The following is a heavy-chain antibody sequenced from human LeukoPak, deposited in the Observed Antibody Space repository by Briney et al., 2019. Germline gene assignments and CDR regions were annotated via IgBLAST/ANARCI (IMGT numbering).Heavy chain of an antibody. CDR1: GGTFSSYA. CDR3: ARVGYYDSSGYSFDY. Sequence: ASVKVSCKASGGTFSSYAISWVRQAPGQGLEWMGGIIPIFGTANYAQKFQGRVTITTDESTSTAYMGLSSLRSEDTAVYYCARVGYYDSSGYSFDYWGQGTLVTVSS. CDR2: IIPIFGTA. D-gene: IGHD3-22*01. J-gene: IGHJ4*02. V-gene: IGHV1-69*05.